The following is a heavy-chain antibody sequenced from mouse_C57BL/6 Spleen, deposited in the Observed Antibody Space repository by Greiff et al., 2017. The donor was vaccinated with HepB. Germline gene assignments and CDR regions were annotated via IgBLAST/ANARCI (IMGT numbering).Heavy chain of an antibody. CDR1: GFTFSSYA. V-gene: IGHV5-4*01. D-gene: IGHD1-1*01. CDR2: ISDGGSYT. J-gene: IGHJ1*03. CDR3: ARGGYGSSYWDFDV. Sequence: EVQLVESGGGLVKPGGSLKLSCAASGFTFSSYAMSWVRQTPEKRLEWVATISDGGSYTYYPDNVKGRFTISRDNAKNNLYLQMSHLKSEDTAMYYCARGGYGSSYWDFDVWGTGTTVTVSS.